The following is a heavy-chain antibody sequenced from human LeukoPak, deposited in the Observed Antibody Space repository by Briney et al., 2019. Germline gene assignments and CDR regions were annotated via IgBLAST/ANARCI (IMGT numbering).Heavy chain of an antibody. CDR3: ARVGSSSANVDY. V-gene: IGHV3-21*01. J-gene: IGHJ4*02. CDR2: IFSSGKYI. Sequence: GGSLRLSCVASGFTLSSYSMNWVRQAPGKGLEWVSSIFSSGKYIYYADSVKGRFTISRDNANNLLYLQMNSLRAEDTAVYYCARVGSSSANVDYWGQGTLVTVSS. CDR1: GFTLSSYS. D-gene: IGHD6-13*01.